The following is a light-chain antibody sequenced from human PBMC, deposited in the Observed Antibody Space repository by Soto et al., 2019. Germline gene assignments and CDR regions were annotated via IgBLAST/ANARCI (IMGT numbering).Light chain of an antibody. Sequence: DIQMTQSPSSLSVSVGDRVTITCRASQDINHYLAWYQQRPGKAPKVLIYGISTLQPGVPFRFSGSGSGTQFTLTITSLQPEDVATYYCQSYKSAPYTFGQGTKLEI. CDR1: QDINHY. CDR3: QSYKSAPYT. V-gene: IGKV1-27*01. CDR2: GIS. J-gene: IGKJ2*01.